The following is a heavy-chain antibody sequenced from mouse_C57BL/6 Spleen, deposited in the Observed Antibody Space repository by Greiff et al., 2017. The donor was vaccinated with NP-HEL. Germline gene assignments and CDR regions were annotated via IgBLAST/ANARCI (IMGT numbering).Heavy chain of an antibody. V-gene: IGHV1-18*01. D-gene: IGHD2-4*01. J-gene: IGHJ4*01. Sequence: EVQLQQSGPELVKPGASVKIPCKASGYTFTDYNMDWVKQSHGKSLEWIGDINPNNGGTIYNQKFKGKATLTVDKSSSTAYMELRSLTSEDTAVYYCAREDYDYDVGAMDYWGQGTSVTVSS. CDR3: AREDYDYDVGAMDY. CDR1: GYTFTDYN. CDR2: INPNNGGT.